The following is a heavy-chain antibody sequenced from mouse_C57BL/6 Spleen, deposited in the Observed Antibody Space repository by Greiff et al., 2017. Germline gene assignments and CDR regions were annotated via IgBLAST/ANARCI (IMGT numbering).Heavy chain of an antibody. CDR2: ISYDGSN. CDR1: GYSITSGYY. D-gene: IGHD2-3*01. Sequence: EVQLVESGPGLVKPSQSLSLTCSVTGYSITSGYYWNWIRQFPGNKLEWMGYISYDGSNNYNPSLKNRISITRDTSKNQFFLKLNSVTTEDTATYYCARGWLSPYFDYWGQGTTLTVSS. J-gene: IGHJ2*01. V-gene: IGHV3-6*01. CDR3: ARGWLSPYFDY.